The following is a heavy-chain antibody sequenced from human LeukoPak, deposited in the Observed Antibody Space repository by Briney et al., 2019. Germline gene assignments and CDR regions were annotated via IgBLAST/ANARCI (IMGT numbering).Heavy chain of an antibody. Sequence: PGGSLRLSCAASGFTFSSYAMSWVRQAPGEGLEWVSAISGSGGSTYYADSVKGRFTISRDNSKNTLYLQMNSLRAEDTAVYYCARENHGEQQLDPYYYYYYMDVWGKGTTVTISS. CDR2: ISGSGGST. V-gene: IGHV3-23*01. J-gene: IGHJ6*03. CDR3: ARENHGEQQLDPYYYYYYMDV. CDR1: GFTFSSYA. D-gene: IGHD6-13*01.